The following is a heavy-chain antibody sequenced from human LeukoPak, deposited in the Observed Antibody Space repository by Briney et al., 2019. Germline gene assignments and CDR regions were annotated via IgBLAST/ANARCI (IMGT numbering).Heavy chain of an antibody. D-gene: IGHD6-6*01. Sequence: PGRSLRPSCEASGFTFDDYAMHWVRQAPGKGLEWVSGISWNSGSIGYADSVKGRFTISRDNAKNSLYLQMNSLRAEDTALYYCAKGGSSYAFDIWGQGTMVTVSS. CDR1: GFTFDDYA. CDR2: ISWNSGSI. CDR3: AKGGSSYAFDI. V-gene: IGHV3-9*01. J-gene: IGHJ3*02.